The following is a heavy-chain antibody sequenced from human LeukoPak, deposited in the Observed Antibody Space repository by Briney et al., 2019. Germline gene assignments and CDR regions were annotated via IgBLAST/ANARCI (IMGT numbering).Heavy chain of an antibody. CDR1: GFTFVTSW. D-gene: IGHD4-17*01. J-gene: IGHJ4*02. CDR3: ARDRADGADY. CDR2: IKPDGSEK. V-gene: IGHV3-7*01. Sequence: PGGSLRLSCAASGFTFVTSWMTWVRQAPGKGLEWVANIKPDGSEKYYVDSLKGRFTISRDNAKNSLYLQMNSLRVEDTAVYYCARDRADGADYWGQGTLVAVSS.